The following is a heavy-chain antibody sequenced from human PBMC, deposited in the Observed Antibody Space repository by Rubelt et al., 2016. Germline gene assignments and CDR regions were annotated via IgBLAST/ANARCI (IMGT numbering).Heavy chain of an antibody. D-gene: IGHD6-13*01. J-gene: IGHJ3*02. CDR3: AREVKAAYAFDI. V-gene: IGHV3-53*01. CDR1: GFNVGSSY. CDR2: IYSGGTT. Sequence: GGSLRLSCAASGFNVGSSYMSWVRQAPGKGLEWVSVIYSGGTTHYADSVKGRFTISGDNSKNTLFLQMNSLRVEDTAMYYCAREVKAAYAFDIWGQGTMVTVSS.